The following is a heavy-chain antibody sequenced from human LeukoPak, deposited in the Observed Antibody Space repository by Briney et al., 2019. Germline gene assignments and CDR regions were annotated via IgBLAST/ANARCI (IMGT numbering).Heavy chain of an antibody. CDR1: GYTFTGYY. CDR2: INPNSGGT. Sequence: ASVKVSCKASGYTFTGYYMHWVRQAPGQGLEWMGWINPNSGGTGYAQKFQGRVTMTRNTSVSTAYMELSSLRSEDTAVYYCARGRYQLLGFDYWGQGTLVTVSS. CDR3: ARGRYQLLGFDY. J-gene: IGHJ4*02. V-gene: IGHV1-8*02. D-gene: IGHD2-2*01.